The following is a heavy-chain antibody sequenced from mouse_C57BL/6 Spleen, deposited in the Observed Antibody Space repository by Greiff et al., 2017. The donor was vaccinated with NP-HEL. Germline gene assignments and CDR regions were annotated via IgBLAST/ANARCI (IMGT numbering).Heavy chain of an antibody. Sequence: QVQLQQPGAELVRPGSSVKLSCKASGYTFTSYWMHWVKQRPIQGLEWIGNIDPSDSETHYNQKFKDKATLTVDKSSSTAYMQLSSLTSEDSAVYYCARAMVTTGSLYAMDYWGQGTSVTVSS. CDR2: IDPSDSET. V-gene: IGHV1-52*01. CDR1: GYTFTSYW. J-gene: IGHJ4*01. CDR3: ARAMVTTGSLYAMDY. D-gene: IGHD2-2*01.